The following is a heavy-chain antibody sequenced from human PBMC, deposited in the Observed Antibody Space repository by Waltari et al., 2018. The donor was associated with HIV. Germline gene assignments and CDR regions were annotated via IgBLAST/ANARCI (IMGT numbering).Heavy chain of an antibody. CDR2: MYYGGST. CDR3: ARQVRGHGFLANLYYFDF. J-gene: IGHJ4*02. Sequence: QLQLQESGPGLVKPSETLSLTCTVSGGPISSSEYYWGWIRQPPGNGLEWIGNMYYGGSTTYNRSLKSRVTISVDTSKNQFSLKLDSVTAADTAVYFCARQVRGHGFLANLYYFDFWGQGALVTVSS. CDR1: GGPISSSEYY. D-gene: IGHD3-3*01. V-gene: IGHV4-39*01.